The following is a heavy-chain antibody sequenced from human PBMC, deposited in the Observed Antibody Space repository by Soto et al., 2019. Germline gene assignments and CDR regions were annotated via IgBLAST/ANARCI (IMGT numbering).Heavy chain of an antibody. J-gene: IGHJ6*03. CDR2: IYYSGST. CDR1: GGSISSYY. CDR3: AGTTSLQWYYMDV. V-gene: IGHV4-59*12. D-gene: IGHD1-7*01. Sequence: SETLSLSCTVSGGSISSYYWSWIRQPPGKGLEWIGYIYYSGSTNYNPSLKSRVTISVDTSKNQFSLHLNSVTPEDTAVYYCAGTTSLQWYYMDVWDKGTTVTVSS.